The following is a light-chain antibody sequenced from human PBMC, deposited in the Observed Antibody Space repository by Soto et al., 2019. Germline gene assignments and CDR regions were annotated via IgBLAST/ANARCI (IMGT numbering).Light chain of an antibody. CDR2: DTS. CDR3: QQYNHWPRMLS. V-gene: IGKV3-15*01. CDR1: QSLSSS. Sequence: EIVLAQSPATLYVSPWERAALSCMASQSLSSSVAWYQQRPRQAPRLLIYDTSSRASDVPARFSGRGSGTEFTLTIASLQSEDFAIYYCQQYNHWPRMLSFGGGTKVDI. J-gene: IGKJ4*01.